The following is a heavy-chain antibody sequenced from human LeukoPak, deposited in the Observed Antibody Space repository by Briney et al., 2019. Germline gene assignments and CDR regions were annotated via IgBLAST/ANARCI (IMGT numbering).Heavy chain of an antibody. D-gene: IGHD3-10*01. CDR3: AGQSYGSGSYLATYYYYGMDV. CDR1: GYTFTSYY. V-gene: IGHV1-46*01. J-gene: IGHJ6*02. CDR2: INPSGGST. Sequence: ASVKVSCKASGYTFTSYYMHWVRQAPGQGLEWMGIINPSGGSTSYAQKFQGRVTMTRDTSTSTVYMELSSLRSEDTAVYYCAGQSYGSGSYLATYYYYGMDVWGQGTTVTVSS.